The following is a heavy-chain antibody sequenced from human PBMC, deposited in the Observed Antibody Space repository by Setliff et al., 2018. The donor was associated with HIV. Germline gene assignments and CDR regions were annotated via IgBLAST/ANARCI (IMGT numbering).Heavy chain of an antibody. V-gene: IGHV4-34*01. CDR3: ARDHGGKDY. CDR2: INHSGIS. Sequence: SETLSLTCAVSGESFTDYYWSWIRQSPGKGLEWIGEINHSGISNLNPSLKSRVSIPIDTPRSQFSLKLSSVTAADTAVYYCARDHGGKDYWGQGTLVTVSS. CDR1: GESFTDYY. J-gene: IGHJ4*02.